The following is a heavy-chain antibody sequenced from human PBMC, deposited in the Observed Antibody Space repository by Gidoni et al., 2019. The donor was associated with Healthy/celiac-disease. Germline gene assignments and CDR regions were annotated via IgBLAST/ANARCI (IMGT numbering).Heavy chain of an antibody. Sequence: QVQLVQSGAEVKKPGASVKVPCKASGYTFTGYYMHWVRQAPGQGLEWMGWINPNSGGTNYAQKFQGWVTMTRDTSISTAYMELSRLRSDDTAVYYCARQYSSGWGNWFDPWGQGTLVTVSS. V-gene: IGHV1-2*04. J-gene: IGHJ5*02. CDR2: INPNSGGT. D-gene: IGHD6-19*01. CDR1: GYTFTGYY. CDR3: ARQYSSGWGNWFDP.